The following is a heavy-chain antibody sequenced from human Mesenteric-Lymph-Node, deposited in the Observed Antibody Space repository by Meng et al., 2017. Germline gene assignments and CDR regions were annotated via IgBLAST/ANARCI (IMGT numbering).Heavy chain of an antibody. CDR1: GGTFSSYA. CDR3: AREVTMVRGVYYYYGMDV. J-gene: IGHJ6*02. V-gene: IGHV1-69*13. Sequence: SVKVSCKASGGTFSSYAISWVRQAPGQGLEWMGGIIPIFGTANYAQKFQGRVTITADESTSTAYMELSSLRSEDTAVYYCAREVTMVRGVYYYYGMDVWGQGTTVTVSS. D-gene: IGHD3-10*01. CDR2: IIPIFGTA.